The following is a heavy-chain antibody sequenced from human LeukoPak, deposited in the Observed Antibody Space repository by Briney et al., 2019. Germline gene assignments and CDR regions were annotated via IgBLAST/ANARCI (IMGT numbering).Heavy chain of an antibody. J-gene: IGHJ4*02. CDR1: GFTFSRYL. CDR3: MKDANYYDSSGYYDY. CDR2: ISTNGGST. D-gene: IGHD3-22*01. V-gene: IGHV3-64D*06. Sequence: GGSLRLSCSASGFTFSRYLMHWVRQAPGKGLEYVSAISTNGGSTYYADSVKGRFTISRDNSKNTLYLQMSSLRTEDTAVYYCMKDANYYDSSGYYDYWGQGTLVSVSS.